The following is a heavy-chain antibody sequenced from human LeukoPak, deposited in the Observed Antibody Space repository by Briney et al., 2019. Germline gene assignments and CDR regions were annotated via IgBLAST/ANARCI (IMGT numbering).Heavy chain of an antibody. CDR3: ARDVLYYYGSGSSAGWFDP. Sequence: GGSLRLSCAASGFTFSSYSMNWVRQAPGKGLEWVSSISSSSSYIYYADSVKGRFTISRDNAKNSLYMQMNSLRAKDTAVYYCARDVLYYYGSGSSAGWFDPWGQGTLVTVSS. V-gene: IGHV3-21*01. J-gene: IGHJ5*02. CDR1: GFTFSSYS. CDR2: ISSSSSYI. D-gene: IGHD3-10*01.